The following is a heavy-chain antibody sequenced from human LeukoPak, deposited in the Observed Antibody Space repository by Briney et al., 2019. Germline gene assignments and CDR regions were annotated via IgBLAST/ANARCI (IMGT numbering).Heavy chain of an antibody. J-gene: IGHJ6*02. D-gene: IGHD3-3*01. CDR3: ARDTIFRGMDV. V-gene: IGHV4-30-4*01. CDR1: XXXXXXGXYY. Sequence: LXXTCTVXXXXXXXGXYYXXXXRXPXXXXXEWIGYIYYSGTTYYNSSLYSRVTISLDTSKNQFSLKLSSVTAADTAVYYCARDTIFRGMDVWGQGTTVTVSS. CDR2: IYYSGTT.